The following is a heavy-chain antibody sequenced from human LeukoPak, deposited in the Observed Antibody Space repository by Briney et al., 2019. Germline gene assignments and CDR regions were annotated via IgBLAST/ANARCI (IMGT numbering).Heavy chain of an antibody. CDR2: INSDGSST. Sequence: GGSLRLSCAASGFTFSSYWMHWVRQAPGKGLVWVSRINSDGSSTSYADSVKGRFTISRDNAKNTLYLQMNSLRAEDTAVYYCARGPLTYYYDSSGYYDYFDYWGQGTLVTVSS. CDR1: GFTFSSYW. CDR3: ARGPLTYYYDSSGYYDYFDY. V-gene: IGHV3-74*01. J-gene: IGHJ4*02. D-gene: IGHD3-22*01.